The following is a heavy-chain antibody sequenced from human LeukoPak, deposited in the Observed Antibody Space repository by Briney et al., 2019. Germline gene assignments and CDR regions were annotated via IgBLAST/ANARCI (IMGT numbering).Heavy chain of an antibody. J-gene: IGHJ5*02. D-gene: IGHD2-2*01. CDR3: AKDAVVVPAANFRYNWFDP. V-gene: IGHV3-21*04. CDR2: ISSSSSYI. CDR1: GFTFSSYS. Sequence: GGSLRLSCAASGFTFSSYSMNWVRQAPGEGLEWVSSISSSSSYIYYADSVKGRFTISRDNSKNTLYLQMNSLRAEDTAVYYCAKDAVVVPAANFRYNWFDPWGQGTLVTVSS.